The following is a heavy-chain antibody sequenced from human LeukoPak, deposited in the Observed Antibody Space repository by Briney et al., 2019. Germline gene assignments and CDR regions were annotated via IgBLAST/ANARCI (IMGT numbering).Heavy chain of an antibody. CDR2: IKQDGSEK. D-gene: IGHD3-10*01. CDR1: GFTFSSYW. J-gene: IGHJ4*02. CDR3: ARENRRGVLWFGELLPGGTFDY. Sequence: GGSLRLSCAVSGFTFSSYWMSWVRQAPGKGLEWVANIKQDGSEKYYVDSVKGRFTISRDNAKNSLYLQMNSLRAEDTAVYYCARENRRGVLWFGELLPGGTFDYWGQGTLVTVSS. V-gene: IGHV3-7*01.